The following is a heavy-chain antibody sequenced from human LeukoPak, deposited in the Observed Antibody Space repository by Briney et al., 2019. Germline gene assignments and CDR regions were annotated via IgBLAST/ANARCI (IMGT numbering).Heavy chain of an antibody. Sequence: GGSLRLSCAASDFTFSSYGMSWVRQAPGKGLEWVSGISGSGFSTYYADSVKGRFTISRDNSKNTLYLQMNSLRAEDTAVYYCARVLRYCSGGNCYSGGLGYMDVWGKGTTVTISS. J-gene: IGHJ6*03. CDR3: ARVLRYCSGGNCYSGGLGYMDV. D-gene: IGHD2-15*01. CDR2: ISGSGFST. V-gene: IGHV3-23*01. CDR1: DFTFSSYG.